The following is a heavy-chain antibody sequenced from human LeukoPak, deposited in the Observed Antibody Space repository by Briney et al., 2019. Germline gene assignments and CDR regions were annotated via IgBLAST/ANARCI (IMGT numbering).Heavy chain of an antibody. CDR3: AKVRCSGGTCYLDHFDY. D-gene: IGHD2-15*01. V-gene: IGHV3-23*01. CDR1: GFTFCNYA. Sequence: PGGSLRLSCAAPGFTFCNYAMNWVREAPGKRLEWVSDAIGSGDKTTYADSVKGRFTISRDNSKNTLYLQMNSLRAEDTSVYYCAKVRCSGGTCYLDHFDYWGQGTLVTVSS. J-gene: IGHJ4*02. CDR2: AIGSGDKT.